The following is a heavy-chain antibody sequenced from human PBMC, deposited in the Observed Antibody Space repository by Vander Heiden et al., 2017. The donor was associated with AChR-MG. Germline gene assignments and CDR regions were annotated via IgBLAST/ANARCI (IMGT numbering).Heavy chain of an antibody. CDR3: ASSTVVVRAYYYYGMDV. CDR2: IIPIFGTA. CDR1: GGTFSSYA. V-gene: IGHV1-69*06. Sequence: QVQLVQSGAEVKKPGSSVKVSCKASGGTFSSYAISWVRQAPGQGLEWMGGIIPIFGTANYAQKFQGRVTITADKSTSTAYMELSSLRSEDTAVYYCASSTVVVRAYYYYGMDVWGQGTTVTVSS. J-gene: IGHJ6*02. D-gene: IGHD2-15*01.